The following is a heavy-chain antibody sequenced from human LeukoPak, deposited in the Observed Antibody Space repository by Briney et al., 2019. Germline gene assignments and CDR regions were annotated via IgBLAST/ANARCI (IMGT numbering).Heavy chain of an antibody. D-gene: IGHD3-22*01. V-gene: IGHV3-30-3*01. CDR2: ISYDGSDK. J-gene: IGHJ4*02. CDR3: ARGPTYYYDSSGYYADY. Sequence: GGSLRLSCAASGFTFSSEAMHWVRQAPGKGLEWVAVISYDGSDKYYADSVKGRFTISRDNSKNTLYLQMNSLRAEDTAVYYCARGPTYYYDSSGYYADYWGQGTLVTVSS. CDR1: GFTFSSEA.